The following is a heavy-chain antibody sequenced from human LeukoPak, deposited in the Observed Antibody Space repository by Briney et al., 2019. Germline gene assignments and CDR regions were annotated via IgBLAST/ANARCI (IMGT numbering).Heavy chain of an antibody. CDR1: GXIVXSNY. Sequence: GGSLRXSCAXSGXIVXSNYXSWXXXXPGKGLEWVSIIHSDGTTXCADSVKGRFTIXRDNSQKTLYLQMTSLRAEDTAVXXCARDRPAGGVDYWGQGTLVTVSS. V-gene: IGHV3-66*01. D-gene: IGHD1-26*01. J-gene: IGHJ4*02. CDR3: ARDRPAGGVDY. CDR2: IHSDGTT.